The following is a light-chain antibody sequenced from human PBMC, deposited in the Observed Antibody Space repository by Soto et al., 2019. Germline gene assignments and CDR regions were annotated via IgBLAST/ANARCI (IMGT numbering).Light chain of an antibody. J-gene: IGKJ1*01. CDR2: AAS. CDR3: QQYENYWT. V-gene: IGKV1-12*01. Sequence: DIQMTQSPSSVSASVGDRITITCRASQGISSWLAWYQQKPGEAPKLLIYAASTLQSGVPSRFSGSGSGTEFSLTISNLQPDDCATYYCQQYENYWTFGQGTKV. CDR1: QGISSW.